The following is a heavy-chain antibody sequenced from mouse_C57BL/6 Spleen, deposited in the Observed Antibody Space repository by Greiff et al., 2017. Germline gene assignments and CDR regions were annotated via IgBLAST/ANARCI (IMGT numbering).Heavy chain of an antibody. CDR3: ARWDDYDWFAY. V-gene: IGHV1-72*01. Sequence: QVQLQPGAELVKPGASVKLSCKASGYTFTSYWMHWVKQRPGRGLEWIGRIDPNSGGTKYNEKFKSKATLTVDKPSSTAYMQLSSLTSEDSAVYYCARWDDYDWFAYWGQGTLVTVSA. CDR2: IDPNSGGT. D-gene: IGHD2-4*01. J-gene: IGHJ3*01. CDR1: GYTFTSYW.